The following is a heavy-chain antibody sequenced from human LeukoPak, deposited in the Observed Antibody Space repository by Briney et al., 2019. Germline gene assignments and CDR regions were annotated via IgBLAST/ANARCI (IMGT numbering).Heavy chain of an antibody. V-gene: IGHV4-38-2*01. D-gene: IGHD4-17*01. CDR1: SYSMTSAYY. Sequence: SETLSLTCAVSSYSMTSAYYWGWIRQPPGKGLECIGTVYHSGNTYYNPSLKSRVTMSVDWSKKQFSLNLTSVTAADTAVYYCATNRDTDYALGYWGQGSLVTVSS. CDR3: ATNRDTDYALGY. CDR2: VYHSGNT. J-gene: IGHJ4*02.